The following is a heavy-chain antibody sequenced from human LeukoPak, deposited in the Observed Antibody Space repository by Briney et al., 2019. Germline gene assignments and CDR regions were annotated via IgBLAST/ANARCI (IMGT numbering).Heavy chain of an antibody. J-gene: IGHJ5*02. CDR1: GGSISSYY. CDR3: ARQGWFGDSNWFDP. V-gene: IGHV4-59*08. Sequence: SETLSLTCTVSGGSISSYYWSWIRQPPGKGLEWIGYIYYSGSTNYNPSLKSRVTISVDTSKNQFSLKLSSVTAADTAVYYCARQGWFGDSNWFDPWGQGTLVTVSS. D-gene: IGHD3-10*01. CDR2: IYYSGST.